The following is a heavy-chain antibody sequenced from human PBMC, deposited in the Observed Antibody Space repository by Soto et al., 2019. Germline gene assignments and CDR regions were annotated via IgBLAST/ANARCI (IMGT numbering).Heavy chain of an antibody. V-gene: IGHV6-1*01. J-gene: IGHJ6*02. CDR3: ARGMVRGVIQYYYYGMDV. CDR1: GDSVSSNSAA. D-gene: IGHD3-10*01. Sequence: SQTLSLTCVISGDSVSSNSAAWNWIRQSPSRGLEWLGRTYYRSKWYNDYAVSVKSRITINPDTSKNQFSLQLNSVTAEDTAVYYCARGMVRGVIQYYYYGMDVWGQGTTVT. CDR2: TYYRSKWYN.